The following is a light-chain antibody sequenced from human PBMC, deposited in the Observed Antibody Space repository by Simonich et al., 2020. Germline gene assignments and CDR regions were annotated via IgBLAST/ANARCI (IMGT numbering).Light chain of an antibody. CDR3: QQYNNWPPLT. Sequence: EIVLTQSPGTLSLSLGERATLSCRASQSVSSSYLAWYQQKPGQAPRLLIYGASSRATGIPDRVSGSGSGTEFTLTISSMQSEDFAVYYCQQYNNWPPLTFGGGTKVEIK. V-gene: IGKV3-20*01. J-gene: IGKJ4*01. CDR1: QSVSSSY. CDR2: GAS.